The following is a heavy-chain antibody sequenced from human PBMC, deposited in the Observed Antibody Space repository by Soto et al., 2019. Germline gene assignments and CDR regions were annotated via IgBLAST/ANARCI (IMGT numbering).Heavy chain of an antibody. CDR3: ARATYSSSYYFDS. D-gene: IGHD6-6*01. V-gene: IGHV3-48*03. J-gene: IGHJ4*02. Sequence: VQLVESGGGLVQPGGSLRLSCAASGFTFSSFEMNWVRQAPGKGLEWVSKIGSSGSTIWYADSVKGRFTISRDNAKNSLYLQMNSLRGEDTAVYYCARATYSSSYYFDSWGQGTLVTVSS. CDR2: IGSSGSTI. CDR1: GFTFSSFE.